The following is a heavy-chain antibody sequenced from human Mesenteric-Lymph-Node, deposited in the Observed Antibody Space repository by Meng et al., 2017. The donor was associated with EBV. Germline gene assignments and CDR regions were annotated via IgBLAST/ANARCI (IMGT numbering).Heavy chain of an antibody. CDR3: ARDLSGSRNRPFDY. CDR2: FYYSENT. V-gene: IGHV4-39*07. D-gene: IGHD3-10*01. Sequence: QLQLRPPAPGLVKPSDPLSLTCTVSGGSISSSSCYWGWIRQPPGKGLEWIGDFYYSENTYYNPSLKSRVTISVDTSKNQFSLKLSSVTAADTAVYYCARDLSGSRNRPFDYWGQGTLVTASS. J-gene: IGHJ4*02. CDR1: GGSISSSSCY.